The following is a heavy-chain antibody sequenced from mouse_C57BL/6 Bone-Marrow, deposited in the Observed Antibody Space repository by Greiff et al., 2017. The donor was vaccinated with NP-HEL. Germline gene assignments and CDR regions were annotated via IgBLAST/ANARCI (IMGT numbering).Heavy chain of an antibody. CDR2: INPSTGGT. CDR1: GYSFTGYY. Sequence: EVQLQQSGPELVKPGASVKISCKASGYSFTGYYMNWVKQSPEKSLEWIGEINPSTGGTTYNQKFKAKATLTVDKSSSTAYMQLKSLTSEDSAVDYCAIFPYWGQGTLVTVSA. J-gene: IGHJ3*01. CDR3: AIFPY. V-gene: IGHV1-42*01.